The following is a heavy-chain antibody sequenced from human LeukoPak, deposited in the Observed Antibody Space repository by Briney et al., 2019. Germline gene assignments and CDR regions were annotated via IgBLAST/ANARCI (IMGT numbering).Heavy chain of an antibody. CDR3: AKGPGRYCSGGSCYTLDY. CDR1: GFTFSSYA. J-gene: IGHJ4*02. CDR2: ISGSGGTT. D-gene: IGHD2-15*01. V-gene: IGHV3-23*01. Sequence: HPGGSLRLSCAASGFTFSSYAMSWVRQAPGKGLEWVSSISGSGGTTYHADSVKGRFTISRDNSKNTLYLQMNSLRAEDTAVYYCAKGPGRYCSGGSCYTLDYWGQGTLVTVSS.